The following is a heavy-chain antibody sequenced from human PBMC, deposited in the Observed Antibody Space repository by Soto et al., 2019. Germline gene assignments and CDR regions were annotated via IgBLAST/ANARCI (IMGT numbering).Heavy chain of an antibody. D-gene: IGHD3-3*01. CDR1: GFSLTTSGVG. V-gene: IGHV2-5*02. J-gene: IGHJ4*02. CDR3: AHRVILTVFGLVTTTAIFFDF. CDR2: IYWDDDK. Sequence: QITLNESGPTVVRPTETLTLTCRFSGFSLTTSGVGVGWIRQSPGKAPEWLALIYWDDDKRYSASLKSRLTITKGTSKNQVVLTVSDLDPTDTATYYCAHRVILTVFGLVTTTAIFFDFWGPGTPVAVSS.